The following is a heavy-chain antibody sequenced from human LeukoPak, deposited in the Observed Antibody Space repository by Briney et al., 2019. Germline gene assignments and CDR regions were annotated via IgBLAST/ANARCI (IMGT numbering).Heavy chain of an antibody. CDR2: ISSRTSYT. J-gene: IGHJ3*02. CDR1: GFTFSNDN. V-gene: IGHV3-21*06. CDR3: SRIDAFDI. Sequence: PGVSLRLSCAASGFTFSNDNMNWVRQAPGNGLEWVSYISSRTSYTYYADSVKGRFTISRDNANNSLYLQMNSLRAGDTAVYYCSRIDAFDIWGQGTMVTVSS.